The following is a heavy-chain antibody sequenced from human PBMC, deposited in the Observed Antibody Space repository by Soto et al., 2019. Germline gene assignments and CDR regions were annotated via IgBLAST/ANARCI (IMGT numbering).Heavy chain of an antibody. V-gene: IGHV4-39*01. CDR2: IYYSGST. Sequence: QLQLQESGPGLVKPSETLSLTCTVSGGSISSSSYYWGWIRQPPGKGLEWIGSIYYSGSTYYNPSLKSRVTISVDTSKNQFSLKLSSVTAADTAVYYCARQVLGGGYEYYGDGPLDYWGQGTLVTVSS. CDR1: GGSISSSSYY. CDR3: ARQVLGGGYEYYGDGPLDY. J-gene: IGHJ4*02. D-gene: IGHD5-12*01.